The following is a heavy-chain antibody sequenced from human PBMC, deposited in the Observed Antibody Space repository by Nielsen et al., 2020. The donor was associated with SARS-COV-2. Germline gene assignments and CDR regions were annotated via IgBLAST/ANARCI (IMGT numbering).Heavy chain of an antibody. J-gene: IGHJ5*02. CDR1: GGSFSGYY. D-gene: IGHD2-15*01. CDR3: ARALGGYCSGGSCYSATFDP. V-gene: IGHV4-34*01. CDR2: INHSGST. Sequence: SETLSLTCAVYGGSFSGYYWSWIRQPPGKGLEWIGEINHSGSTNYNPSLKSRVTISVDTSKNQFSLKLSSVTAADTAVYYCARALGGYCSGGSCYSATFDPWGQGTLVTVSS.